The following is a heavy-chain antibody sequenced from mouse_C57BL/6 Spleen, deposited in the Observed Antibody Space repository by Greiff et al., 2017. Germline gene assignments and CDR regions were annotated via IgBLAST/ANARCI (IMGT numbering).Heavy chain of an antibody. CDR2: IHPNSGST. CDR3: ARGPYGSSYCAY. Sequence: QVQLQQPGAELVKPGASVKLSCKASGYTFTSYWMHWVKQRPGQGLEWIGMIHPNSGSTNYNEKFKSKATLTVDKSSSTAYMQLSSLTSEDSAVXYCARGPYGSSYCAYWGQGTLVTVSA. D-gene: IGHD1-1*01. V-gene: IGHV1-64*01. CDR1: GYTFTSYW. J-gene: IGHJ3*01.